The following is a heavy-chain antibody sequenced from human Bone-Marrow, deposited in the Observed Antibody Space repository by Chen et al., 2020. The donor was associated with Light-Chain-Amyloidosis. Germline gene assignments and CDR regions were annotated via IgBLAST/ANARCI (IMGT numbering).Heavy chain of an antibody. J-gene: IGHJ3*02. CDR3: ARDLNWGWTFGAFDI. Sequence: QEQLQESGPGLGKPSETRSLTCAGSGYSSSSGYYWGWVRQPPGKGLEWIGSIYHSGITYYNPSLKSRVTITVDTSKNQFSLKLSSVTPADTAVYYCARDLNWGWTFGAFDIWGQGTMVTVSS. V-gene: IGHV4-38-2*02. CDR1: GYSSSSGYY. CDR2: IYHSGIT. D-gene: IGHD7-27*01.